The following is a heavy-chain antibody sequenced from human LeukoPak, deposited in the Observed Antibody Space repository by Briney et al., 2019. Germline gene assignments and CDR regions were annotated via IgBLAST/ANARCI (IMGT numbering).Heavy chain of an antibody. CDR3: AREREYYYGSGSYGFDI. V-gene: IGHV4-4*07. J-gene: IGHJ3*02. CDR2: NYMSGST. Sequence: SETLSLTCTVSGGSISTYYWSWIRQPAGKGLEWIGRNYMSGSTNYNSSLKSRVTVSVDTSKNQFSLKLSSVTAADTAVYYCAREREYYYGSGSYGFDIWGQGTMVTVSS. CDR1: GGSISTYY. D-gene: IGHD3-10*01.